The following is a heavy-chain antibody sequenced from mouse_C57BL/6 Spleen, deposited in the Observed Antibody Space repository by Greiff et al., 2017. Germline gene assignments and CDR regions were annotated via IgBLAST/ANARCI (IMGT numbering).Heavy chain of an antibody. J-gene: IGHJ4*01. D-gene: IGHD2-1*01. CDR1: GYTFTDYN. V-gene: IGHV1-18*01. Sequence: EVQVVESGPELVKPGASVKIPCKASGYTFTDYNMDWVKQSHGKSLEWIGDINPNNGGTIYNQKFKGKATLTVDKSSSTAYMELRSLTSEDTAVYYCARGIYYGNYVEAMDYWGQGTSVTVSS. CDR2: INPNNGGT. CDR3: ARGIYYGNYVEAMDY.